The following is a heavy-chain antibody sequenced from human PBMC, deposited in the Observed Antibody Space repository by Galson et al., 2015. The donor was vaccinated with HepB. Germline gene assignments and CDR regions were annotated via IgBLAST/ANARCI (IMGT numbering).Heavy chain of an antibody. CDR2: INHSGST. J-gene: IGHJ4*02. D-gene: IGHD3-10*01. V-gene: IGHV4-34*01. Sequence: ETLSLTCAVYGGSFSGYYWSWIRQPPGKGLEWIGEINHSGSTNYNPSLKSRVTISVDTSKNQFSLKLSSVTAADTAVYYCARGGVLLWFGEPIPFDYWGQGTLVTVSS. CDR1: GGSFSGYY. CDR3: ARGGVLLWFGEPIPFDY.